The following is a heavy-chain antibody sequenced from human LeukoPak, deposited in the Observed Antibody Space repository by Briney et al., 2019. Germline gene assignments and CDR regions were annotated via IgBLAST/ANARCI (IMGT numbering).Heavy chain of an antibody. CDR1: GFTFSSYW. D-gene: IGHD3-22*01. J-gene: IGHJ4*02. V-gene: IGHV3-74*01. CDR3: AKGLGSSDYGLRTFDY. CDR2: INSDGSST. Sequence: GGSLRLSCAASGFTFSSYWMHWVRQAPGKGLVWVSRINSDGSSTNYADSVKGRFTISRDNAKNTLYLQMNSLRAEDTAVYYCAKGLGSSDYGLRTFDYWGQGTLVTVSS.